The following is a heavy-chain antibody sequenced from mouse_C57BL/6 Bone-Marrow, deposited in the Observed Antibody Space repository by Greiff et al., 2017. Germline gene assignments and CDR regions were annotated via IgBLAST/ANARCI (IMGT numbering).Heavy chain of an antibody. D-gene: IGHD1-1*01. CDR3: ARDYGSSFWFAY. J-gene: IGHJ3*01. Sequence: VQVVESGPELVKPGASVKISCKASGYAFSSSWMNWVKQRPGKGLEWIGRIYPGDGDTNYNGKFKGKATLTADKSSSTAYMQLSSLTSEDSAVYFCARDYGSSFWFAYWGQGTLVTVSA. CDR2: IYPGDGDT. CDR1: GYAFSSSW. V-gene: IGHV1-82*01.